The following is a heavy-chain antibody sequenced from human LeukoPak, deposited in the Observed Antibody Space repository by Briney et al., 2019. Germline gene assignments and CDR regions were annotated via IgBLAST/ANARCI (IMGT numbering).Heavy chain of an antibody. CDR3: AREVLFGCSSTSCYAH. CDR1: GGSISSSSYY. CDR2: IYYSGST. Sequence: PSETLSLTCTVSGGSISSSSYYWGWIRQPPGKGLEWIGSIYYSGSTYYNPSLKSRVTISVDTSKNQFSLKLSSVTAADTAVYYCAREVLFGCSSTSCYAHWGQGTLVTVSS. J-gene: IGHJ4*02. V-gene: IGHV4-39*07. D-gene: IGHD2-2*01.